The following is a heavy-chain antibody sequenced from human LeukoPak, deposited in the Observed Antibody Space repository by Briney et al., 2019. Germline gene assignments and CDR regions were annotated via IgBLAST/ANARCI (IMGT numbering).Heavy chain of an antibody. CDR3: ARSYSNHLFGMDV. CDR1: GFTFSSYS. D-gene: IGHD4-11*01. V-gene: IGHV3-21*01. Sequence: GGSLRLSCAASGFTFSSYSMNWVRQAPGKGLEWVSSISSSSSDIYYADSVKGRFTISRDNAKNSLYLQMNSLRAEDTAVYYCARSYSNHLFGMDVWGQGTAVTVSS. CDR2: ISSSSSDI. J-gene: IGHJ6*02.